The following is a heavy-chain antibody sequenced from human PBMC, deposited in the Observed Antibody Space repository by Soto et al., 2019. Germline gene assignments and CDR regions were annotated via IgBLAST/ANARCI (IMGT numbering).Heavy chain of an antibody. J-gene: IGHJ4*02. CDR3: ARGRKWLRLFTLDY. D-gene: IGHD5-12*01. CDR1: GGSISSSNW. Sequence: PSETLSLTCAVSGGSISSSNWWSWVRQPPGKGLEWIGEIYHSGSTNYNPSLKSRVTISVDKSKNQFSLKLSSVTAADTAVYYCARGRKWLRLFTLDYWGQGTLVTVSS. CDR2: IYHSGST. V-gene: IGHV4-4*02.